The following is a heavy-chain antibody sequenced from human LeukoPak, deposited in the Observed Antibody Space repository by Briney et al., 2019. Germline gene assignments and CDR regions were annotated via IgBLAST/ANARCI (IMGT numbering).Heavy chain of an antibody. Sequence: PSETLSLTCTVSGGSISSYYWSWIRQPAGKGLEWIGRIYTSGSTNYNPSLKSRVTMSVDTSKNQFSLKLSSVTAADTAVYYCARVMITFGGVIVSAFDIWGQGTMVTVSS. CDR2: IYTSGST. CDR3: ARVMITFGGVIVSAFDI. CDR1: GGSISSYY. D-gene: IGHD3-16*02. V-gene: IGHV4-4*07. J-gene: IGHJ3*02.